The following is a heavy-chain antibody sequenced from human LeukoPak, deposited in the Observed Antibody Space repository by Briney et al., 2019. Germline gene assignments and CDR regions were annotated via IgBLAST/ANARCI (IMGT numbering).Heavy chain of an antibody. CDR1: GFTVSNNY. D-gene: IGHD3-22*01. CDR3: ARVLGYDSSGYYRGYFDY. CDR2: IYSAGTT. J-gene: IGHJ4*02. Sequence: GGSLRLSRAASGFTVSNNYMSWVRQAPGKGLEWVSVIYSAGTTYYADSVKGRFTISRQNPENTLFLQMNSLRPEDTAVYYCARVLGYDSSGYYRGYFDYWGQGTLVTVSS. V-gene: IGHV3-53*04.